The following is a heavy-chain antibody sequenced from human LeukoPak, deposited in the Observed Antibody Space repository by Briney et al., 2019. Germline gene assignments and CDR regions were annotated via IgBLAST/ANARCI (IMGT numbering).Heavy chain of an antibody. CDR2: IYSSVT. CDR1: GFTVSSNS. V-gene: IGHV3-53*01. D-gene: IGHD4/OR15-4a*01. CDR3: ARRAGAYSHPYDY. J-gene: IGHJ4*02. Sequence: GGSLRLSCTVSGFTVSSNSMSWVRQAPGKGLEWVSFIYSSVTHYSDSVKARFTISRDNSKNTLYLQMNSPRAEDTAVYYCARRAGAYSHPYDYWGQGTLVTVSS.